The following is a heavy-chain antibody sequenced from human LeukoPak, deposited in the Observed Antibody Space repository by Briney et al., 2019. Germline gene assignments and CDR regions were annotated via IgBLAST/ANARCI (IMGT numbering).Heavy chain of an antibody. D-gene: IGHD2-15*01. CDR1: GGSISSYY. Sequence: PSETLSLTCTVSGGSISSYYWSWIRQPPGKGLEWIGYIYYSGSTNYNPSLKSRVTISVDTSKNQFSLKLSSVTAADTAVYYCARHGGTGYNWFDPWGQGTLVTVSS. CDR2: IYYSGST. J-gene: IGHJ5*02. V-gene: IGHV4-59*08. CDR3: ARHGGTGYNWFDP.